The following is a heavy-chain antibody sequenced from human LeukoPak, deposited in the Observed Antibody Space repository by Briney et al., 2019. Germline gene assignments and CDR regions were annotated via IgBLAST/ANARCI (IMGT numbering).Heavy chain of an antibody. J-gene: IGHJ4*02. V-gene: IGHV1-69*13. CDR1: GGTFSSYA. CDR3: ARDSGQVVPALLDY. D-gene: IGHD2-2*01. Sequence: GASVKVSCKASGGTFSSYAISWVRQAPGQGLEWMGGIIPIFGTANYAQKFQGRVTITADESTSTAYMELSSLRSEDTAVYYCARDSGQVVPALLDYWGQGTLVTVSS. CDR2: IIPIFGTA.